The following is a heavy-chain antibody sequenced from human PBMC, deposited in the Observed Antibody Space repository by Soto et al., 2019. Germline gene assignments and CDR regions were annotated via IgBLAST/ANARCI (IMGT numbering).Heavy chain of an antibody. CDR1: GGSFSDYY. CDR3: ARTSRFDS. D-gene: IGHD6-6*01. CDR2: INHSGST. V-gene: IGHV4-34*01. J-gene: IGHJ4*02. Sequence: QVQLQQWGAGLLKPSEALSLTCAVYGGSFSDYYWSWIRQPPGKGLECIGEINHSGSTNHNPSLKSRVTMSVDTSKNQFSLKLNSVTAADTAVYYCARTSRFDSWGQGTLVTVSS.